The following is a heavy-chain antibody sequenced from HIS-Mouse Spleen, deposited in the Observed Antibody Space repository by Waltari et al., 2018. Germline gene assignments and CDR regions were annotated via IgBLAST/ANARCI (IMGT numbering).Heavy chain of an antibody. V-gene: IGHV4-39*07. D-gene: IGHD6-13*01. CDR3: AREIPYSSSWYDWYFDL. J-gene: IGHJ2*01. Sequence: QLQLQESGPGLVKPSETLSLTCTVSGCSISSRRYYWGWIRQPLGKGLEWIGSIYYSGSTYYNPSLKSRVTISVDTSKNQFSLKLSSVTAADTAVYYCAREIPYSSSWYDWYFDLWGRGTLVTVSS. CDR1: GCSISSRRYY. CDR2: IYYSGST.